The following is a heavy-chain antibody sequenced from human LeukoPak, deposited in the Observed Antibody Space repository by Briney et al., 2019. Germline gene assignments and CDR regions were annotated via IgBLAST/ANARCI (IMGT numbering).Heavy chain of an antibody. CDR3: ARVGNGWYGHAFDI. CDR1: GYTFTSYG. J-gene: IGHJ3*02. D-gene: IGHD6-19*01. V-gene: IGHV1-46*01. Sequence: GASVKVSCKASGYTFTSYGISWVRQAPGQGLEWMGIINPSGGSTSYAQKFQGRVTMTRDMSTSTVYMELSSLRSEDTAVYYCARVGNGWYGHAFDIWGQGTMVTVSS. CDR2: INPSGGST.